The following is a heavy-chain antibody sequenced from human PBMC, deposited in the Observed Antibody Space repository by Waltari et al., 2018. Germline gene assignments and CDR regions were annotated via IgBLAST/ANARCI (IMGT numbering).Heavy chain of an antibody. J-gene: IGHJ4*02. CDR3: ASGDYYDSSGTLDY. D-gene: IGHD3-22*01. V-gene: IGHV4-39*07. Sequence: QLQLQESGPGLVKPSETLSLTCTVAGGSISSSSYYWGWIRQPPGKGLEWIGSIYYSGSTYYNPSLKSRVTISVDTSKNQFSLKLSSVTAADTAVHYCASGDYYDSSGTLDYWGQGTLVTVSS. CDR1: GGSISSSSYY. CDR2: IYYSGST.